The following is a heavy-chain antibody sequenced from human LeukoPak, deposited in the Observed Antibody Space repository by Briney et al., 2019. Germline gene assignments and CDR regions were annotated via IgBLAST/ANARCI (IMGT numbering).Heavy chain of an antibody. J-gene: IGHJ4*02. Sequence: GRSLRLSCAASGFTFSSYGMHWVRQAPGKGLEWVAVISYDGSNKYYADSVKGRFTISRDSSKNTLYLQMNSLRAEDTAVYYCAKDHDSSGTSDYWGQGTLVTVSS. CDR2: ISYDGSNK. CDR1: GFTFSSYG. D-gene: IGHD3-22*01. V-gene: IGHV3-30*18. CDR3: AKDHDSSGTSDY.